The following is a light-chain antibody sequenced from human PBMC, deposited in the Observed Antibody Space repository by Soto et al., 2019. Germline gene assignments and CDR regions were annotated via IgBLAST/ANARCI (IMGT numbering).Light chain of an antibody. J-gene: IGLJ3*02. CDR1: SSNIGAGYD. V-gene: IGLV1-40*01. CDR3: QSYDSSLSGAHGV. Sequence: QSVLTQPPSVSGAPGQRVTISCTGSSSNIGAGYDVHWYQQLPGTAPKLLIYGNSNRPSGVPDRFSGSKSGTSASLAITGLQAEDEADYYCQSYDSSLSGAHGVFGGGTKLT. CDR2: GNS.